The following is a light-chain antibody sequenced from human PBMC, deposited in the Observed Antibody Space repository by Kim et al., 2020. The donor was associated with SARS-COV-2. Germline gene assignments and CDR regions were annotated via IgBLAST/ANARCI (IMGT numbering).Light chain of an antibody. CDR1: QSLHHCNVYYY. J-gene: IGKJ2*01. Sequence: DPASISCSSCQSLHHCNVYYYLDWYLQKPGQSPQLLVYFGSLRASGVPVRFSGSGSGTVSTLKISRVEAENVGVYYCMQALLTPRTFGQGTMLDI. CDR3: MQALLTPRT. CDR2: FGS. V-gene: IGKV2-28*01.